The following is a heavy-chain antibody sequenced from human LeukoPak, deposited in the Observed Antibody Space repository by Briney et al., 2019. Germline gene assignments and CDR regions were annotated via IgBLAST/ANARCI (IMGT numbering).Heavy chain of an antibody. V-gene: IGHV4-59*11. CDR3: ARGRMTTVTTIDY. CDR1: GGSISSHY. CDR2: IYYSGST. Sequence: SETLSLTCTVSGGSISSHYWSWIRQPPGKGLEWIGYIYYSGSTNYNPSLKSRVTISVDTSKNLFSLKLSSVTAADTAVYYCARGRMTTVTTIDYWGQGTLVTVSS. D-gene: IGHD4-17*01. J-gene: IGHJ4*02.